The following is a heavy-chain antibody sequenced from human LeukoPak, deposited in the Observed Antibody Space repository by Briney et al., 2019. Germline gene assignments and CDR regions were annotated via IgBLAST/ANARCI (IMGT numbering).Heavy chain of an antibody. CDR1: GGSISGYY. CDR3: ARLPNGPFDI. J-gene: IGHJ3*02. CDR2: ISGSGTT. D-gene: IGHD2-8*01. V-gene: IGHV4-4*09. Sequence: SETLSLTCTVSGGSISGYYWSWIRQPPGEGLEWIAYISGSGTTTYNPALKSRVTMSIDMSKNQFSLKLTSVTAADTAVYYCARLPNGPFDIWGQGTMVTVSS.